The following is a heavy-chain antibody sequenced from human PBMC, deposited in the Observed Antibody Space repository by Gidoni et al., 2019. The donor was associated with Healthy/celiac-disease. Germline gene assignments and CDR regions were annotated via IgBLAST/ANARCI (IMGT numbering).Heavy chain of an antibody. Sequence: EGQQVASGGGLVKPGGSLRLSCAASGCTFSSYSMNWVRQAPGKELEWCASISSSSRYIYYADSVKGRFTISRDNAKNSLYLQMNSLRAEDTAVYYCARDYSSGWHRYYYYYYGMDVWGQGTTVTVSS. CDR1: GCTFSSYS. CDR3: ARDYSSGWHRYYYYYYGMDV. V-gene: IGHV3-21*01. J-gene: IGHJ6*02. D-gene: IGHD6-19*01. CDR2: ISSSSRYI.